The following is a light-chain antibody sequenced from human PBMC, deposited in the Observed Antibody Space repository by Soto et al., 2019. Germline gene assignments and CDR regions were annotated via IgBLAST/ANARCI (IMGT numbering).Light chain of an antibody. CDR3: QEASKLAQP. V-gene: IGKV3-11*01. Sequence: LTQSPRTLYLSPGTRATPSCTTRQRVGTSLAWYQQKPGQAPRLLIYGASNRATGIPPRFRGSGSGTDFTLTISWAEPGRFAVYICQEASKLAQPFCQVTRLAI. CDR1: QRVGTS. J-gene: IGKJ5*01. CDR2: GAS.